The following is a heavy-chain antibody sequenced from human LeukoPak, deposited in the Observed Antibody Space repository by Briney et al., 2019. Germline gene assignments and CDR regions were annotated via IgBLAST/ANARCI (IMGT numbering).Heavy chain of an antibody. Sequence: PGGSLRLSCAASGFTFSSYEMNWVRQAPGKGLEWVAVISYDGSNKYYADSVKGRFTISRDNSKNTLYLQMNSLRAEDTAVYYCARPYCSSTSCPFDPWGQGTLVTVSS. CDR1: GFTFSSYE. J-gene: IGHJ5*02. V-gene: IGHV3-30*04. CDR3: ARPYCSSTSCPFDP. D-gene: IGHD2-2*01. CDR2: ISYDGSNK.